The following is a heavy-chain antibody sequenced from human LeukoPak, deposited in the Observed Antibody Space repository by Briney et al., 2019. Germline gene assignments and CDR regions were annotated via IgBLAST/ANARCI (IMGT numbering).Heavy chain of an antibody. CDR3: ARGTVNPCDY. J-gene: IGHJ4*02. CDR2: IYYSGNT. Sequence: SETLSLTCTVSGVSISSSNSYWGWIRQPPGKGLEWVGSIYYSGNTYYNSSLKSRVTISIDTSANLFSLNLNSVTAADTAVYYCARGTVNPCDYWGQGTLVTVSS. D-gene: IGHD3-10*01. V-gene: IGHV4-39*01. CDR1: GVSISSSNSY.